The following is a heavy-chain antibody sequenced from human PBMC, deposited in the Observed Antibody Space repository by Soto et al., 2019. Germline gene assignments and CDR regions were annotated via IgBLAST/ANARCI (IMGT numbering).Heavy chain of an antibody. J-gene: IGHJ5*02. V-gene: IGHV3-74*01. CDR2: INSDGSST. CDR3: ARDANDFWSGYSTGWFDP. CDR1: GFTFSSYW. D-gene: IGHD3-3*01. Sequence: QTGGSLRLSCAASGFTFSSYWMHWVRQAPGKGLVWVSRINSDGSSTSYADSVKGRFTISRDNAKNTLYLQMNSLRAEDTAVYYCARDANDFWSGYSTGWFDPWGQGTLVTVSS.